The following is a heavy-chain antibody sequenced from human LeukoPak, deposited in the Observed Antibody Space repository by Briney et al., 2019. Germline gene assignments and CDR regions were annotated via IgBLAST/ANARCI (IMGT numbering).Heavy chain of an antibody. V-gene: IGHV3-7*01. CDR3: ARAIRTSYGFWSGSYTVSYYYYMDV. CDR2: IKQDGSEK. CDR1: GFTFSSHS. D-gene: IGHD3-3*01. J-gene: IGHJ6*03. Sequence: GGSLRLSCATFGFTFSSHSMSWVRQAPGKGLEWVANIKQDGSEKHYVDSVKGRFSISRDNTKNSLYLQMNSLRAEDTAVYYCARAIRTSYGFWSGSYTVSYYYYMDVWGKGTTVAVS.